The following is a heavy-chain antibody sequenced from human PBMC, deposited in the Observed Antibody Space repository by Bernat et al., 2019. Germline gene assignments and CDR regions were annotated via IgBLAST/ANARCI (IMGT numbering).Heavy chain of an antibody. D-gene: IGHD2-15*01. CDR2: ISYDGSNK. CDR1: GFTFSSYG. J-gene: IGHJ5*02. Sequence: QVQLVESGGGVVQPGRSLRLSCAASGFTFSSYGMHWVRQAPGKGLEWVAVISYDGSNKYYADSVKGRFTISRDNSKNTLYLQMNSLRAEDTAVYYCAREITGYCSGGSCYSGWFDPWGQGTLVTVSS. V-gene: IGHV3-30*03. CDR3: AREITGYCSGGSCYSGWFDP.